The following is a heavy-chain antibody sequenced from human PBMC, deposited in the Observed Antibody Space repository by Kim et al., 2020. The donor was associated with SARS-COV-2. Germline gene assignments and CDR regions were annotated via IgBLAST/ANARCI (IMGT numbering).Heavy chain of an antibody. D-gene: IGHD3-3*01. CDR3: AKETYDSGVV. J-gene: IGHJ6*04. V-gene: IGHV3-9*01. Sequence: SIGYADSVKGRFTISRDNAKNSLYLQMNSLRAEDTALYYCAKETYDSGVVWGKGTTVTVSS. CDR2: SI.